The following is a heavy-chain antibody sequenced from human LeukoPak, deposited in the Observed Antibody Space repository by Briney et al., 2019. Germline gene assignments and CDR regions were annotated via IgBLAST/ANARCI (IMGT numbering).Heavy chain of an antibody. CDR2: ISSSGSTI. V-gene: IGHV3-48*03. Sequence: PGGSLRLSCAASGFTFSSYEMNWVRQAPGKGLEWVSYISSSGSTIYYADSVKGRFTISRDNAKSSLYLQMNSLRAEDTAVYYCARGGIQLWSAFDYWGQGTLVTVSS. CDR3: ARGGIQLWSAFDY. J-gene: IGHJ4*02. CDR1: GFTFSSYE. D-gene: IGHD5-18*01.